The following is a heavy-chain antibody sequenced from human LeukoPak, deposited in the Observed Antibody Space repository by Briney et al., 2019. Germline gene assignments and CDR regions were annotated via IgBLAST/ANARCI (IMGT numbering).Heavy chain of an antibody. CDR2: ISGSGGST. V-gene: IGHV3-23*01. CDR1: GFTFSSYA. Sequence: GGSLSLSCAASGFTFSSYAMSWVRQAPGKGLEWVSAISGSGGSTYYADSVKGRFTISRDNSKNTLYLQMNSLRAEDTAVYYCAKDEEMATTFDYWGQGTLVTVSS. CDR3: AKDEEMATTFDY. D-gene: IGHD5-24*01. J-gene: IGHJ4*02.